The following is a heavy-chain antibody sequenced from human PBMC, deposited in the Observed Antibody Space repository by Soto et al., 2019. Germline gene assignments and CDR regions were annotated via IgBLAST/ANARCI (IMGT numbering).Heavy chain of an antibody. CDR2: ISGSGGST. V-gene: IGHV3-23*01. Sequence: GGSLRLSCAASGFTFSSYAMSWVRQAPGKGLEWVSAISGSGGSTYYADSVKGRFTISRDNSKNTLYLQMNSLRAEDTAVYYCAIDGKYSSSWKWGYYYYYYCMDVWGQGTTVTVSS. D-gene: IGHD6-13*01. J-gene: IGHJ6*02. CDR1: GFTFSSYA. CDR3: AIDGKYSSSWKWGYYYYYYCMDV.